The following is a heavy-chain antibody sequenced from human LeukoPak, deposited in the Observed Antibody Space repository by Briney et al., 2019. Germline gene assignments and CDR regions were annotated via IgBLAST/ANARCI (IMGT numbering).Heavy chain of an antibody. V-gene: IGHV3-48*01. CDR2: ISGSSSTI. J-gene: IGHJ4*02. D-gene: IGHD4-17*01. CDR1: GFTFSIYT. Sequence: PGGSLRLSCVASGFTFSIYTMHWVRRAPGKGLETVSYISGSSSTIYYADSVKGRFTISRDNAKTSLYLQMNSLRAEDTAVYYCTRDSATTVFDYWGQGTLFTVSS. CDR3: TRDSATTVFDY.